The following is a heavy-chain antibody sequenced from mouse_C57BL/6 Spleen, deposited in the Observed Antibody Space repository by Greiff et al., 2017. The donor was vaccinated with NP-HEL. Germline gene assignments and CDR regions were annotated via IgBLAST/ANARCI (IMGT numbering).Heavy chain of an antibody. CDR3: AREKESGAMDY. Sequence: EVKLMESGPGLVKPSQSLSLTCSVTGYSITSGYYWNWIRQFPGNKLEWMGYISYDGSNNYNPSLKNRISITRDTSKNQFFLKLNSVTTEDTATYYCAREKESGAMDYWGQGTSVTVSS. CDR2: ISYDGSN. J-gene: IGHJ4*01. CDR1: GYSITSGYY. V-gene: IGHV3-6*01.